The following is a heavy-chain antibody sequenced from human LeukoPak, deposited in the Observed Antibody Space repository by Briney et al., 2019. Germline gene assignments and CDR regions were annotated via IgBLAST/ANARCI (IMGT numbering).Heavy chain of an antibody. CDR3: ARGPRFTSYYYYYYYMDV. J-gene: IGHJ6*03. CDR2: IYHSGST. V-gene: IGHV4-38-2*02. D-gene: IGHD3-10*01. CDR1: GYSISSGYY. Sequence: PSETLSLTCTVPGYSISSGYYWGWIRQPPGKGLEWIGSIYHSGSTCYNPSLKSRVTISVDTSKNQFSLKLSSVTAADTAVYYCARGPRFTSYYYYYYYMDVWGKGTTVTVSS.